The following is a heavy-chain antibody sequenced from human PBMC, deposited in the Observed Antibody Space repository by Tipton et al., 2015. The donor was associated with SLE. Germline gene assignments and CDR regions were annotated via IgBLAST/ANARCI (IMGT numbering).Heavy chain of an antibody. Sequence: TLSLTCTVSGGSISTFYWTWIRQPPGKGLEWIGYIFYSDSTNYNPSLKSRVTISVDTSKNQFSLELNSVTAADTAVYYCARGYTPDGFELWGPGTMVTASS. V-gene: IGHV4-59*01. J-gene: IGHJ3*01. CDR2: IFYSDST. CDR3: ARGYTPDGFEL. D-gene: IGHD5-18*01. CDR1: GGSISTFY.